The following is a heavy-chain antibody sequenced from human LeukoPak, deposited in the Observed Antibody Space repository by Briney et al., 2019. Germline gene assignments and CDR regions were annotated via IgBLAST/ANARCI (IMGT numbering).Heavy chain of an antibody. CDR3: ARGADLDILTGYYYYYGMDV. D-gene: IGHD3-9*01. V-gene: IGHV4-59*01. CDR1: GGSISSYY. Sequence: SETLSLTCTVSGGSISSYYWSWIRQPPGKGLEWIGYIYYSGSTNYNPSLKSRVTISVDMSKNQFSLKLSSVIAADTAVYYCARGADLDILTGYYYYYGMDVWGQGTTVTVSS. J-gene: IGHJ6*02. CDR2: IYYSGST.